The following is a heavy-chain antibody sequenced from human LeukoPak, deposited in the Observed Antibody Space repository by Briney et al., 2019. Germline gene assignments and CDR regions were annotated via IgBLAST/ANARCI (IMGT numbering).Heavy chain of an antibody. J-gene: IGHJ5*02. D-gene: IGHD4-17*01. CDR1: DGSISTGGYS. Sequence: SETLSLTCTVSDGSISTGGYSWNWIRQHPGKGLEWIGYIYYSGSTYYNPPLKSRLTISVDTSKNQFSLKLSSVTAADTAVYYCARDVGTVTDLGRFDPWGQGTLVTVSA. CDR2: IYYSGST. CDR3: ARDVGTVTDLGRFDP. V-gene: IGHV4-31*03.